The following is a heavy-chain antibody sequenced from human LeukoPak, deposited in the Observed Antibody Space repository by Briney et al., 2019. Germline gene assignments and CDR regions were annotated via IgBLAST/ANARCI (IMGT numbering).Heavy chain of an antibody. J-gene: IGHJ5*02. CDR3: ARDLAAAGTIDP. CDR1: GGSISSYY. Sequence: SETLSLTCTVSGGSISSYYWSWIRQPPGKGLEWIGYIHYSGSTKYNPSLKSRVTISEDTSKNQFSLKLSSVTAADTAVYYCARDLAAAGTIDPWGQGTLVTVSS. CDR2: IHYSGST. V-gene: IGHV4-59*01. D-gene: IGHD6-13*01.